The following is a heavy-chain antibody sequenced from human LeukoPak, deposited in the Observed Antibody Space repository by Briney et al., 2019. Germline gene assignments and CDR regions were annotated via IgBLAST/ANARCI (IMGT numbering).Heavy chain of an antibody. CDR1: GGSVSSDY. Sequence: SETLSLTCTVSGGSVSSDYWSWIRQPPGKGLEWIGWISYSGSSNYSPSLKSRVTLSVDTSKNQFSLKLSSVTAADTAVYYCARGYDELGYWGQGTLVTVSS. CDR3: ARGYDELGY. D-gene: IGHD6-6*01. CDR2: ISYSGSS. J-gene: IGHJ4*02. V-gene: IGHV4-59*02.